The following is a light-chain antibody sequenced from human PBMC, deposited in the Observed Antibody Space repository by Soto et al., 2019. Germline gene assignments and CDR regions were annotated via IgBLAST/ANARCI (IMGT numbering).Light chain of an antibody. CDR2: DAS. V-gene: IGKV1-5*01. Sequence: DIQMTQSPSTLFASVGDRVTITCRASQSISSWLAWYQQKPGKAPKLLIYDASSLESGVPSRFSGSGSGTEFTLTISSLQPDDFATYYCQQYNSYSGWTFGQGTKVEIK. J-gene: IGKJ1*01. CDR3: QQYNSYSGWT. CDR1: QSISSW.